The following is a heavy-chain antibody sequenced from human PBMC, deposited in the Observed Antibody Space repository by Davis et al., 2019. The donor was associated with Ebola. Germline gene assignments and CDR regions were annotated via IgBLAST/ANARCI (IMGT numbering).Heavy chain of an antibody. J-gene: IGHJ3*02. V-gene: IGHV3-73*01. D-gene: IGHD1-14*01. CDR1: GFTFSGSA. CDR2: IRSKANSYAT. Sequence: GGSLRLSCAASGFTFSGSAMHWVRQASGKGLEWVGRIRSKANSYATAYAASVKGRFTISRDDSKNTAYLQMNSLRAEDTAVYYCARVEPQGAFDIWGQGTMVTASS. CDR3: ARVEPQGAFDI.